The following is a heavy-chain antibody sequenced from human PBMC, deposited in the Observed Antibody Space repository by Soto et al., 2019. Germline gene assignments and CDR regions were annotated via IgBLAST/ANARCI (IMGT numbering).Heavy chain of an antibody. Sequence: PSETLSLTCTVSGGSVSSGSYYWSWIRQPPGKGLEWIGYIYYSGSTNYNPSLKSRVTISVDTSKNQFSLKLSSVTAADTAVYYCARELPPDSSGWRFYYFDYWGQGTLVTVSS. CDR1: GGSVSSGSYY. CDR2: IYYSGST. V-gene: IGHV4-61*01. CDR3: ARELPPDSSGWRFYYFDY. D-gene: IGHD6-19*01. J-gene: IGHJ4*02.